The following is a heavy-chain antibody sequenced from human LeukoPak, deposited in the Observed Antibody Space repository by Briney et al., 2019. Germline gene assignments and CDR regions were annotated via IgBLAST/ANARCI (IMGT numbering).Heavy chain of an antibody. V-gene: IGHV3-23*01. CDR3: AKSEGHPWGTYHHDY. Sequence: GGSLRLSCAASGFIFSDYAMGWVRQAPGKGLEWVSAIFGGGAGSYSAASVKGRFTISRDNSKNTLYLQMTSLRADDTAVYYCAKSEGHPWGTYHHDYWGQGTLVTVSS. CDR1: GFIFSDYA. J-gene: IGHJ4*02. CDR2: IFGGGAGS. D-gene: IGHD3-16*01.